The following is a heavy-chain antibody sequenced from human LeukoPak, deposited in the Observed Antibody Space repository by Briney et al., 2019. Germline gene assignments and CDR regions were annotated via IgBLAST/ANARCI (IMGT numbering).Heavy chain of an antibody. CDR3: ARDLGIAVAGQFDY. CDR1: GYTFSSYG. Sequence: ASVKVSCKASGYTFSSYGIIWVRQAPGQGLEWMGWISAYKGNTNYAQNLQGRVTMTTDTSTSTAYMELRSLRSDDTAVYYCARDLGIAVAGQFDYWGQGTLVTVSS. V-gene: IGHV1-18*01. J-gene: IGHJ4*02. CDR2: ISAYKGNT. D-gene: IGHD6-19*01.